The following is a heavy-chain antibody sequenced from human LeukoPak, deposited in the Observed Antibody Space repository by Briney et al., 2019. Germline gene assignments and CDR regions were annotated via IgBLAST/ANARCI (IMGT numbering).Heavy chain of an antibody. V-gene: IGHV4-39*02. D-gene: IGHD1-26*01. CDR3: ANRKVGATAGGWFDP. J-gene: IGHJ5*02. CDR1: GGSISSSSYY. Sequence: SETLSLTCTVSGGSISSSSYYWGWIRQPPGKGLEWIGSIYYSGSTYYNPSLKSRVTISVDTSKNHFSLKLRSVTAADTAVYYCANRKVGATAGGWFDPWGQGTLVTVSS. CDR2: IYYSGST.